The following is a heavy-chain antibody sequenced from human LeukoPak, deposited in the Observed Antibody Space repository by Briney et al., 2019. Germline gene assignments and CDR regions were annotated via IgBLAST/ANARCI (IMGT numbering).Heavy chain of an antibody. CDR2: IYHSGST. Sequence: SETLSLTCAVSGGSISSGGYSWSWIRQPPGKGLEWIGYIYHSGSTYYNPSLKSRVTISVDRSKNQFSLKLSFVTAADTAVYYCARERDFWSGYGMDVWGQGTTVTVSS. CDR1: GGSISSGGYS. CDR3: ARERDFWSGYGMDV. V-gene: IGHV4-30-2*01. D-gene: IGHD3-3*01. J-gene: IGHJ6*02.